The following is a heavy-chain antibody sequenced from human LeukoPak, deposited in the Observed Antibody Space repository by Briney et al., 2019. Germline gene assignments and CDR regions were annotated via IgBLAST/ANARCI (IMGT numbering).Heavy chain of an antibody. J-gene: IGHJ3*02. D-gene: IGHD3-3*01. Sequence: PGGSLRLSCVASGFSLSAHWMYWVRQAPGQGLVWVSHIKNDGSSATYADSVRGRFTISRDNARNTLFLQMTSLRAEDTAVYYCARDGAWAIFGVVSRNDAFDIWGQGTMVTVSS. CDR2: IKNDGSSA. V-gene: IGHV3-74*03. CDR3: ARDGAWAIFGVVSRNDAFDI. CDR1: GFSLSAHW.